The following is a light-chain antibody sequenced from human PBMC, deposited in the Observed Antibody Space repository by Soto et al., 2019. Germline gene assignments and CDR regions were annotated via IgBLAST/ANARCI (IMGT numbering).Light chain of an antibody. Sequence: DIQLTQSPSFLSASVGDRVTITCRASQGISSYLAWYQQKPGKAPKLLIYAASTLQSGVPSRFSGSGSGTEFTLTISSLQPEDFATYYCQLLNSYPFGQGTKLEIK. CDR2: AAS. CDR3: QLLNSYP. J-gene: IGKJ2*01. V-gene: IGKV1-9*01. CDR1: QGISSY.